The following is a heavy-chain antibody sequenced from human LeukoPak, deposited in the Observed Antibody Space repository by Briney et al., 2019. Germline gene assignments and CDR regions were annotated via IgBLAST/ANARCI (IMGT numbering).Heavy chain of an antibody. D-gene: IGHD6-13*01. J-gene: IGHJ4*02. CDR3: ARVSRSSWWALDY. Sequence: PGGSLRLSCVASGFSFSNYGTHWVRQAPGKGLEWVTFMQYDGSVEFYADSVKGRFTISRDNAKNTLYLQMNSLRAEDTAVYYCARVSRSSWWALDYWGQGTLVTVSS. CDR1: GFSFSNYG. CDR2: MQYDGSVE. V-gene: IGHV3-30*02.